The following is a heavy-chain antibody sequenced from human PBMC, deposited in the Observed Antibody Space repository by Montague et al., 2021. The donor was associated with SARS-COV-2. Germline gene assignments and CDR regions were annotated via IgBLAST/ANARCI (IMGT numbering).Heavy chain of an antibody. V-gene: IGHV6-1*01. CDR3: TSGREGNYNVMDV. CDR1: GDSVAGHSAT. D-gene: IGHD1-1*01. CDR2: TYYRSKWYN. Sequence: CAISGDSVAGHSATWNEDTQSLSRGLEWLGRTYYRSKWYNDYAVSVRGRVTINPDTSKNQFSLQLNSVTPEDTAIYYCTSGREGNYNVMDVWGQGTTVTVSS. J-gene: IGHJ6*01.